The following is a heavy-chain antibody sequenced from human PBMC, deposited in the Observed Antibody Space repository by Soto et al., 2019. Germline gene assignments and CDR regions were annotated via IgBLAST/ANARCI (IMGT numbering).Heavy chain of an antibody. Sequence: VGSLRLSCEASGFTFGSHAMSWVRQAPGKGLECVSGISGSGGTTFYADSVKGRFTISRDNSKKTLYLQMNSLRAEDTAVYYCAKTPYDFWSSGQYLFDHWGQGTLVTVSS. J-gene: IGHJ4*02. CDR3: AKTPYDFWSSGQYLFDH. CDR2: ISGSGGTT. CDR1: GFTFGSHA. D-gene: IGHD3-3*01. V-gene: IGHV3-23*01.